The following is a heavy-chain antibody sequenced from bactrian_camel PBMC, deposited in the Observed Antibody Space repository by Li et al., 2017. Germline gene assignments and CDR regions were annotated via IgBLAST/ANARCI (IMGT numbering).Heavy chain of an antibody. Sequence: HVQLVESGGGSVQAGGSLRLSCVASGLRVSRYCMGWFRQAPAKEREVVAVIARIGTTAYADSVKGRFTTSRHYLLNMMYLQMDNLKPEDTALYYCATGLRSFSGDRGPGTQVTVS. D-gene: IGHD3*01. V-gene: IGHV3S53*01. CDR2: IARIGTT. J-gene: IGHJ4*01. CDR1: GLRVSRYC.